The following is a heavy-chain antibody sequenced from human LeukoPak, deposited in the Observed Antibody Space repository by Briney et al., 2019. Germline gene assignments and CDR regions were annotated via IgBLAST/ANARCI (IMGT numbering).Heavy chain of an antibody. CDR1: GGTFSSYA. CDR2: ITPIFGTA. J-gene: IGHJ3*02. Sequence: SVKVSCKASGGTFSSYAISWVRQAPGQGLEWMGGITPIFGTANYAQKFQGRVTITADESTSTAYMELSSLRSEDTAVYYCARAIGVWSSGAFDIWGQGTMVTVSS. V-gene: IGHV1-69*13. D-gene: IGHD3-10*01. CDR3: ARAIGVWSSGAFDI.